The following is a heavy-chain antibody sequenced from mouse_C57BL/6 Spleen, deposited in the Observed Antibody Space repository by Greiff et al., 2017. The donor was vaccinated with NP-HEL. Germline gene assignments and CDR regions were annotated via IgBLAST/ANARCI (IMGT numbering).Heavy chain of an antibody. V-gene: IGHV7-3*01. CDR3: ERWGVHDVYYARDS. Sequence: EVKLVESGGGLVQPGGSLSLSCAASGFTFTDYYMSWVRQPPGKALEWLGFIRNKANGYTTEYSASVKGRFTISRDNSQSILYLQMNALRAEDSAIYYGERWGVHDVYYARDSWGKGPSAPGSS. CDR1: GFTFTDYY. CDR2: IRNKANGYTT. D-gene: IGHD2-12*01. J-gene: IGHJ4*01.